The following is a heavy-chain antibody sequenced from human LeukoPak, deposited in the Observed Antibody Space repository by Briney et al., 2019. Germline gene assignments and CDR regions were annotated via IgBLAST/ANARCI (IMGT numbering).Heavy chain of an antibody. D-gene: IGHD6-25*01. CDR3: AKVLTAAGLDL. Sequence: SETLSFTCSVSGGSMSDSKTWGWVRQPPGKGLEWLGNIHDDGRTAPNPSLRSRLTISQDRSKNQFSLKVSSVTAADTAFYYCAKVLTAAGLDLWGQGILVTVSS. CDR2: IHDDGRT. V-gene: IGHV4/OR15-8*01. CDR1: GGSMSDSKT. J-gene: IGHJ5*02.